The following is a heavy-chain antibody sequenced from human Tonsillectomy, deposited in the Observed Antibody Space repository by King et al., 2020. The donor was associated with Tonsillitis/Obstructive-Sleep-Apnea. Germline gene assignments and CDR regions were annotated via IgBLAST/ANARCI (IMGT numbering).Heavy chain of an antibody. CDR1: GFTFSSYA. D-gene: IGHD2-21*02. CDR3: ARGSRGIVVVTAPGDP. CDR2: ISYDGSNK. Sequence: VQLVESGGGVVQPGRSLRLSCAASGFTFSSYAMHWVRQAPGKGLEWVAVISYDGSNKYYADSVKGRFTISRDNSKNTLYLQMNSLRAEDTAVYYCARGSRGIVVVTAPGDPWGQGTLVTVSS. V-gene: IGHV3-30*04. J-gene: IGHJ5*02.